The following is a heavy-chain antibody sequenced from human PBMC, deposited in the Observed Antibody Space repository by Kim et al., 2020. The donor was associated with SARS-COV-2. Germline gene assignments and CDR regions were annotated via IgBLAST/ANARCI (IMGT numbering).Heavy chain of an antibody. V-gene: IGHV3-11*01. CDR2: ISTRGESI. CDR1: GLSFSDSY. CDR3: ARSGNGYNAFGI. Sequence: GGSLRLSCAASGLSFSDSYMNWLRQAPGKGLEWLSFISTRGESIFYADSVEGRFTISRDNAKNSLYLQMNYLRDEDTAVYYCARSGNGYNAFGIWGQG. D-gene: IGHD5-12*01. J-gene: IGHJ4*02.